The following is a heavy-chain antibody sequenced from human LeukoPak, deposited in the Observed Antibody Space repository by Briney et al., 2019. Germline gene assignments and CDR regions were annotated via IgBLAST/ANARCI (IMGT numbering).Heavy chain of an antibody. J-gene: IGHJ6*02. CDR2: IYYSGST. CDR1: GGSISSGGYC. Sequence: SETLSLTCTVSGGSISSGGYCWSWIRQHPGKGLEWIGYIYYSGSTNYNPSLKSRVTISVDTSKDQFSLKLSSVTAADTAVYYCARQFSGSLGRYYYYGMDVWGQGTTVTVSS. CDR3: ARQFSGSLGRYYYYGMDV. V-gene: IGHV4-61*08. D-gene: IGHD3-10*01.